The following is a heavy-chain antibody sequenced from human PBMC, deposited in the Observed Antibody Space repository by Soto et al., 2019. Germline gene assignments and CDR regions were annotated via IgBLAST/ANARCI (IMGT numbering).Heavy chain of an antibody. J-gene: IGHJ6*03. D-gene: IGHD2-2*01. CDR3: ALRYCSRTTCPPLNSYFYMDV. CDR2: ISGSGGTT. CDR1: GFTFSNYA. Sequence: TGGSLRLSCAASGFTFSNYAMTWVRQAPEKGLEWVSGISGSGGTTFYAGSVKGRFAISRDNSKNTLYLQMPSLTAEDTAVYYCALRYCSRTTCPPLNSYFYMDVWGKGTTVTVSS. V-gene: IGHV3-23*01.